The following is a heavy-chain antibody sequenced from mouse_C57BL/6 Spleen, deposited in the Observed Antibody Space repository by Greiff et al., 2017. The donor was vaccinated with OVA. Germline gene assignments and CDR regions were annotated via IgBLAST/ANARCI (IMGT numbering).Heavy chain of an antibody. CDR2: IDPGSGNT. Sequence: VQLQQSGAELVKPGASVKLSCTASGYTFTSYCMHWVKQRPGQGLEWIGKIDPGSGNTKYNQKFQGKATLTADPSSSTAYMQLSRQTYDDSTDYYSTKDYYDGSCYDYWGQGTTLTVSS. D-gene: IGHD1-1*01. CDR3: TKDYYDGSCYDY. V-gene: IGHV1-7*01. CDR1: GYTFTSYC. J-gene: IGHJ2*01.